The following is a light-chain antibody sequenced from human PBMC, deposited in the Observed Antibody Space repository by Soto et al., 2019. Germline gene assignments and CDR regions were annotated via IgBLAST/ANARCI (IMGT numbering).Light chain of an antibody. CDR3: MLYMGGGLVV. Sequence: QTVVTQEPSVSVSPGGTVTLTCGLTSGSVSTTYYPSWYQQTPGQAPRTLIYSTNIRSSGVPDRFSGSILGNKAALTITGAQADDESDYRCMLYMGGGLVVFGGGTKVTVL. CDR1: SGSVSTTYY. J-gene: IGLJ2*01. V-gene: IGLV8-61*01. CDR2: STN.